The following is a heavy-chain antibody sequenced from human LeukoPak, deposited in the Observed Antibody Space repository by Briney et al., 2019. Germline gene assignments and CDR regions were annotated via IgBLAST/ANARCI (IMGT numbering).Heavy chain of an antibody. CDR2: ISSTGSYI. Sequence: GGSLRLSCAASGFTFTTYAMNWVRQAPGKGLERVSSISSTGSYISYADSVKGRFTISRDNAKNSLYLQMNSLRAEDTAVYYCARDSYGDYFYDYWGQGTLVTVSS. V-gene: IGHV3-21*01. CDR1: GFTFTTYA. D-gene: IGHD4-17*01. CDR3: ARDSYGDYFYDY. J-gene: IGHJ4*02.